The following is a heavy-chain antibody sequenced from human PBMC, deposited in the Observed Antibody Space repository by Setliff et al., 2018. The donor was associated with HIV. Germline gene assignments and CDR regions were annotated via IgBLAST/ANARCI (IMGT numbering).Heavy chain of an antibody. V-gene: IGHV3-7*01. Sequence: GGSLRLSCAASGFTFSSYWMSWVRQTPGKGLEWVANIKPDGSEKYYVDSVKGRFTISRDNAKNMLYLQMNSLSADDTAVYYCVRGSGYYYFDNWGQGALVTVSS. CDR1: GFTFSSYW. D-gene: IGHD3-22*01. CDR2: IKPDGSEK. CDR3: VRGSGYYYFDN. J-gene: IGHJ4*02.